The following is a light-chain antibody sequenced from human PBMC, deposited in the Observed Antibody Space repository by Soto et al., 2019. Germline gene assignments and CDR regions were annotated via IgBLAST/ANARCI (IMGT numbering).Light chain of an antibody. Sequence: IQLTQSPSSLSASVGDRVTIACRASQSISPWLAWFQQKPGKAPKLLIYDASSLESGVPSRFSGSGSGTELTLTISSLQPDDFATYYCQQYNSSPWTFGQGTKVDIK. J-gene: IGKJ1*01. CDR3: QQYNSSPWT. CDR1: QSISPW. V-gene: IGKV1-5*01. CDR2: DAS.